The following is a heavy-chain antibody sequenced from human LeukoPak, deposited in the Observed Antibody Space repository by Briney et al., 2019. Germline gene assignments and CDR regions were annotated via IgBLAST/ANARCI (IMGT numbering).Heavy chain of an antibody. Sequence: SETLSLTCGVSGASISSYYWSWIRQPAGKGLEWIGRIYISGSTNYNPSLMSRVTISVDKSKNQFSLKLSSVTAADTAVYYCAREGTNYYGSSGYHRSFDYWGQGTLVTVSS. CDR2: IYISGST. CDR1: GASISSYY. V-gene: IGHV4-4*07. J-gene: IGHJ4*02. CDR3: AREGTNYYGSSGYHRSFDY. D-gene: IGHD3-22*01.